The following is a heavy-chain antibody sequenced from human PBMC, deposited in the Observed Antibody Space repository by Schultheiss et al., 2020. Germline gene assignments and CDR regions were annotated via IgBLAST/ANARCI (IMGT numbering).Heavy chain of an antibody. CDR2: IYYSGST. D-gene: IGHD3-10*01. Sequence: SETLSLTCAVYGGSFSGYYWSWIRQPPGKGLEWIGYIYYSGSTNYNPSLKSRVTISVDTSKNQFSLKLSSVTAADTAVYYCARSITMVRGVIITDYYGMDVWGQGTTVTVSS. CDR1: GGSFSGYY. CDR3: ARSITMVRGVIITDYYGMDV. J-gene: IGHJ6*02. V-gene: IGHV4-59*12.